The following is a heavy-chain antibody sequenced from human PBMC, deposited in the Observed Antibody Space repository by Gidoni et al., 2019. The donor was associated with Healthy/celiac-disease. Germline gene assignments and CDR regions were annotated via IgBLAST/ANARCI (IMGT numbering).Heavy chain of an antibody. CDR2: INHSGST. Sequence: QVQLQQWGAGLLKPSATLSLTCAVYGGSFSGYYWSWIRQPPGKGLEWIGEINHSGSTNYNPSLKSRVTISVDTSKNQFSLKLSSVTAADTAVYYCASETTVGSEYFQHWGQGTLVTVSS. J-gene: IGHJ1*01. V-gene: IGHV4-34*01. CDR1: GGSFSGYY. D-gene: IGHD4-17*01. CDR3: ASETTVGSEYFQH.